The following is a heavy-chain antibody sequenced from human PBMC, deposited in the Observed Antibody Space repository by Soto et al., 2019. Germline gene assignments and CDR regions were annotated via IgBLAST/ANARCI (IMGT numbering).Heavy chain of an antibody. CDR1: GFTFSSYS. D-gene: IGHD3-3*01. J-gene: IGHJ6*02. CDR3: AIGFWSGYHPLGMDV. Sequence: LSCAASGFTFSSYSMNWVRQAPGKGLEWVSSISSSSSYIYYADSVKGRFTISRDNAKNSLYLQMNSLRAEDTAVYYCAIGFWSGYHPLGMDVWGQGTTVTVSS. CDR2: ISSSSSYI. V-gene: IGHV3-21*01.